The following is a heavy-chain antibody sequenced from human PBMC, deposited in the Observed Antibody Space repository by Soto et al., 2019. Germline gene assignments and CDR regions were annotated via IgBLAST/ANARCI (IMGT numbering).Heavy chain of an antibody. J-gene: IGHJ3*02. Sequence: QLQLQESGPGLLKPSETLSLTCTVSGGAISSRLYYWGCIRQPQGKGLEWIGSSYFSGGTYYNQSLKSRVTISVDTSKNQSSLKLSSVPAADTAVYYCARHVTSWAQGAFDIWGQGTMVTVSS. CDR2: SYFSGGT. D-gene: IGHD3-10*01. V-gene: IGHV4-39*01. CDR1: GGAISSRLYY. CDR3: ARHVTSWAQGAFDI.